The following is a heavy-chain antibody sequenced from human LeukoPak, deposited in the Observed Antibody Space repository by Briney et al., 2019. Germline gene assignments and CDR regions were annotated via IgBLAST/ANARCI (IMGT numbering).Heavy chain of an antibody. CDR2: INHSGST. V-gene: IGHV4-34*01. Sequence: PSETLSLTCAVYGGSFSGYYWSWIRQPPGKGLEWIGEINHSGSTNYNPSLKSRVTISVDTSKNQFSLKLSSVTAADTAVYYCARTLWDYDFWSGSPYYYYYGMDVWGQGTTVTVSS. D-gene: IGHD3-3*01. CDR3: ARTLWDYDFWSGSPYYYYYGMDV. J-gene: IGHJ6*02. CDR1: GGSFSGYY.